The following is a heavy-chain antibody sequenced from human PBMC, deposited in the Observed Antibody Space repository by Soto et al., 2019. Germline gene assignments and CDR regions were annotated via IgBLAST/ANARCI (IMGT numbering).Heavy chain of an antibody. CDR1: GGLISKYS. Sequence: QVQLVQSGAEVRKPGSSVEVSCKTSGGLISKYSFNWVRQAPGQGLEWMGGVLPISGSTDYTQKFQGRLTITADRSTSTVYMELSRLRSDDTANYYCATIRVRGGPLRFEDGGQGMLISVSS. J-gene: IGHJ4*01. CDR2: VLPISGST. V-gene: IGHV1-69*06. CDR3: ATIRVRGGPLRFED. D-gene: IGHD5-12*01.